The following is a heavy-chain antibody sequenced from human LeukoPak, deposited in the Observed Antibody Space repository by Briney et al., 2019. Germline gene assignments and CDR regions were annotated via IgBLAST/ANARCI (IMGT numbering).Heavy chain of an antibody. J-gene: IGHJ4*02. D-gene: IGHD5-12*01. Sequence: KPSETLSLTCTVSGGSISSYYWSWIRQPPGKGLEWIGYIYYSGSTNYNPSLKSRVTISVDTSKNQFSLKLSSVTAADTAVYYCARGHSGYARLPPTIDYWGQGTLVTVSS. V-gene: IGHV4-59*08. CDR1: GGSISSYY. CDR2: IYYSGST. CDR3: ARGHSGYARLPPTIDY.